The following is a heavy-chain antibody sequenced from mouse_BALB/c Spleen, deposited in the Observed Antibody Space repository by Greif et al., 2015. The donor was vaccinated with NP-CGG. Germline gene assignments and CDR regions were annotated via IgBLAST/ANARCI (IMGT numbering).Heavy chain of an antibody. CDR2: IAPGSGST. V-gene: IGHV1S41*01. Sequence: DLVKPGASVKLSCKASGYTFTSYWINWIKQRPGQGLEWIGRIAPGSGSTYYNEMFKGKATLTVDTSSSTAYIQLSSLSSEDSAVYFCARNDYGSSYWGQGTTLTVSS. CDR1: GYTFTSYW. CDR3: ARNDYGSSY. J-gene: IGHJ2*01. D-gene: IGHD1-1*01.